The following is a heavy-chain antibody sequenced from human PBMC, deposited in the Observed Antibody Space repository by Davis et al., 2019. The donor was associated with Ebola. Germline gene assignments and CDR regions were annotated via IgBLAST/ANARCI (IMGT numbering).Heavy chain of an antibody. CDR3: ARRGRAMDV. Sequence: SETLSLTCTVSGGSISSYYWSWIRQPPGKGLEWIGYIYYSGSTNYNPSLKSRVTISVDTSKNQFSLKLSSVTAADTAVYYCARRGRAMDVWGQGTTVTVSS. CDR1: GGSISSYY. D-gene: IGHD6-13*01. J-gene: IGHJ6*02. CDR2: IYYSGST. V-gene: IGHV4-59*01.